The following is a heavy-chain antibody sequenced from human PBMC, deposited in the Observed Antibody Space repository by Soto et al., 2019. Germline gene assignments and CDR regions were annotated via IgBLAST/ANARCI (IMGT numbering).Heavy chain of an antibody. Sequence: QVQLVESGGGVVQPGRSLRLSCAASGFIFSSYGMHWVRQAPGKGLEWVAVISYDGSNKYYADSVKGRFTISRDNSKNTLYLQMNSLRAEDTAVYYCAKDLVDATNYYGMDVWGQGTTVTVSS. CDR1: GFIFSSYG. J-gene: IGHJ6*02. D-gene: IGHD1-26*01. V-gene: IGHV3-30*18. CDR2: ISYDGSNK. CDR3: AKDLVDATNYYGMDV.